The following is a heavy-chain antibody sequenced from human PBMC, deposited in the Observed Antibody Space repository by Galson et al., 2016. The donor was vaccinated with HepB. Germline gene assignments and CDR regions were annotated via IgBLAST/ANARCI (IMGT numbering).Heavy chain of an antibody. Sequence: TLSLTCAVSGGSINSSSYSWSWIRQPPGKGLEWIGYIHYSGNSYHNPSLKSRVTMSVDRPKNHLSLKLSAVTAADTAVYYCARVQIYDFWSGHLGGMDVWGEGTTVTVFS. J-gene: IGHJ6*04. V-gene: IGHV4-30-2*01. CDR2: IHYSGNS. D-gene: IGHD3-3*01. CDR3: ARVQIYDFWSGHLGGMDV. CDR1: GGSINSSSYS.